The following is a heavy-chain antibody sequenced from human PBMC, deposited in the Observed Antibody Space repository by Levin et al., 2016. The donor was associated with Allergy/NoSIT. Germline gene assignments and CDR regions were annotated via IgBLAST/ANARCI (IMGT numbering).Heavy chain of an antibody. J-gene: IGHJ4*02. CDR2: INHSGST. V-gene: IGHV4-34*01. Sequence: SETLSLTCAVYGGSFSGYYWSWIRQPPGKGLEWIGEINHSGSTNYNPSLKSRVTISVDTSKNQFSLKLSSVTAADTAVYYCARTSPPNYYGSGSYYRRFDYWGQGTLVTVSS. CDR3: ARTSPPNYYGSGSYYRRFDY. D-gene: IGHD3-10*01. CDR1: GGSFSGYY.